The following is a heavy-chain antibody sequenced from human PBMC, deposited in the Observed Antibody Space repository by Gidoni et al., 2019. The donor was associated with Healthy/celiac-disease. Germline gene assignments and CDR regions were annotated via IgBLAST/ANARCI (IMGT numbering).Heavy chain of an antibody. CDR1: GFPVSSTY. CDR2: IYSGGST. D-gene: IGHD3-10*01. V-gene: IGHV3-66*01. Sequence: EVQLVESGGGLVQPGVSLSLSCAASGFPVSSTYMSWVRQAPGKGMEWVSVIYSGGSTYYADSVKGRFTISRDNSKNTLYLQMNSLRAEDTAVYYCARVGEGYYYGMDVWGQGTTVTVSS. CDR3: ARVGEGYYYGMDV. J-gene: IGHJ6*02.